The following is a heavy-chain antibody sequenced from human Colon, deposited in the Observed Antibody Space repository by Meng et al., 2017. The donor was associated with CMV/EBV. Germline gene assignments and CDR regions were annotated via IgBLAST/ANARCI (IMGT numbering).Heavy chain of an antibody. CDR3: VRSLNDASGQFRDY. Sequence: ASVKVSCKASGYIFTTFGITWVRQAPGQGPEWMGWISPYSGHTNSAPKFQGRITLTTDTSTSTAYMDLRSLTSDDTAVYYCVRSLNDASGQFRDYWGQGTLVTLL. J-gene: IGHJ4*02. CDR1: GYIFTTFG. D-gene: IGHD3-3*01. CDR2: ISPYSGHT. V-gene: IGHV1-18*01.